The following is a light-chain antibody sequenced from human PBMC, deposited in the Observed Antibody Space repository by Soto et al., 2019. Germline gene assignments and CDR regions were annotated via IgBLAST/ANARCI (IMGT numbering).Light chain of an antibody. J-gene: IGKJ3*01. CDR3: QQYNKWPLFT. CDR2: GAS. Sequence: ETVLTQSPATFSVSPGGRATLSCRASQSIGSNLAWYQQRPGQPPRLLIYGASTRATGVPARFSGSGSGTEFTLTINSLQSEDFALYYCQQYNKWPLFTFGPGTKVDLK. V-gene: IGKV3-15*01. CDR1: QSIGSN.